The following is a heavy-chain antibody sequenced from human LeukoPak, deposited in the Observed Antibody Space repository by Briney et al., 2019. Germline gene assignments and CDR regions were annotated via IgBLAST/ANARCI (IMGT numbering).Heavy chain of an antibody. CDR2: INPNSGGT. V-gene: IGHV1-2*02. Sequence: ASVKVSCKASGGTFSSYAINWVRQAPGQGLEWMGWINPNSGGTNYAQKFQGRVTMTRDTSISTAYMELSRLRSDDTAVYYCARSRGSSWIFFDYWGQGTLVTVSS. CDR3: ARSRGSSWIFFDY. J-gene: IGHJ4*02. D-gene: IGHD6-13*01. CDR1: GGTFSSYA.